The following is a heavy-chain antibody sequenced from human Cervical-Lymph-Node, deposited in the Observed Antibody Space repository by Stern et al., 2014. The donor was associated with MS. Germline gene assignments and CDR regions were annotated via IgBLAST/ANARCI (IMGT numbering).Heavy chain of an antibody. CDR1: GFTFSGHA. CDR2: VSQTDRTT. V-gene: IGHV3-23*04. D-gene: IGHD2-2*01. CDR3: AKDSGRVGVPPGYLDQ. J-gene: IGHJ4*02. Sequence: EVQLVDSGGDLVRPGGSLRLSCAASGFTFSGHAMNWVRQAPGKGLEWVASVSQTDRTTHYAASVKGRFTISRDNSQDTLYLQMNSLTVEDTAIYYCAKDSGRVGVPPGYLDQWSQGTLVTVSS.